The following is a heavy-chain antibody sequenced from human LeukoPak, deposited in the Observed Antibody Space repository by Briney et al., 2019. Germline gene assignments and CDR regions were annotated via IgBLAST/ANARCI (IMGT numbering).Heavy chain of an antibody. V-gene: IGHV1-46*01. D-gene: IGHD2-2*01. CDR1: GYTFTSYY. CDR2: INPSGGST. CDR3: ARLGYCSSTSCYGLVDAFDI. J-gene: IGHJ3*02. Sequence: ASVKVSCKASGYTFTSYYMHWVRQAPGQGLEWMGIINPSGGSTSYAQKFQGRVTMTRDTSTSTVYMELSSLRSEDTAVYYCARLGYCSSTSCYGLVDAFDIWGQGTMVTVSS.